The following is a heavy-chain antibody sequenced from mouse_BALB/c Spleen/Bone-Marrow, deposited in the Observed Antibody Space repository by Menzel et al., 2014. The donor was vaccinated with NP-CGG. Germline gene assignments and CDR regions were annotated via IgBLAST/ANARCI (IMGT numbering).Heavy chain of an antibody. D-gene: IGHD1-1*01. CDR1: GYTFTDYS. V-gene: IGHV1-67*01. CDR3: ARDYGSSHFDH. CDR2: INTYSGDA. J-gene: IGHJ2*01. Sequence: QVHVKQSGPELVRPGVSVKISCKGSGYTFTDYSMHWVKQSHAKSLEWIGVINTYSGDAIYNQKFKGKATMTVDKSSSTAYMELARLTSEDSAIYYCARDYGSSHFDHWGQGSTLTVSS.